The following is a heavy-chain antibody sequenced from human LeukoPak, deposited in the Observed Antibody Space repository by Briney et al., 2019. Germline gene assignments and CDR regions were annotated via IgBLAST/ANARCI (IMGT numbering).Heavy chain of an antibody. J-gene: IGHJ4*02. CDR2: FYISGST. CDR1: GAFISSGTYY. V-gene: IGHV4-61*02. D-gene: IGHD4-23*01. CDR3: ARGGYGGNRIRD. Sequence: SQTLSLTCTVSGAFISSGTYYWSWIRQPAGKGLEWIGRFYISGSTHYNPSLKSRVTISVDTSKNQFSLKLSSVTAADTAVCYCARGGYGGNRIRDWGQGTLVTVSS.